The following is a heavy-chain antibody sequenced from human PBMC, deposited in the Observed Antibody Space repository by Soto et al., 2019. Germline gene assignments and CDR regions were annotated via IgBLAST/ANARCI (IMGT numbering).Heavy chain of an antibody. CDR3: ARRWGEGRVDY. CDR2: IYHRGNT. J-gene: IGHJ4*02. V-gene: IGHV4-4*02. Sequence: QVQLQESGPGLVKPSGTLSLTCAVSGGSISSSNWWSWVRQPPGKGLEWIGEIYHRGNTNYNPSLRSRVTMAVDTSRNQCSLKLSSVTAADTAVYYCARRWGEGRVDYWGQGTLVTVSS. CDR1: GGSISSSNW. D-gene: IGHD3-10*01.